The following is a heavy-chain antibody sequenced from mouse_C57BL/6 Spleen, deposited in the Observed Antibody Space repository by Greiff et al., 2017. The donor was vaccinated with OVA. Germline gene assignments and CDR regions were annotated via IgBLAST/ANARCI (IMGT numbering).Heavy chain of an antibody. Sequence: VQLQQSGAELASPGASVTLSCKASGYTFTDHIMHWVKKRPGQGLEWIGRIYPVSGETNYNHKFKGRATFSVDRSSNTVYMVLNSRKAEDPAVYYFGRQSRRGAWGQGTLVTVSA. CDR2: IYPVSGET. V-gene: IGHV1-11*01. CDR1: GYTFTDHI. D-gene: IGHD1-2*01. J-gene: IGHJ3*01. CDR3: GRQSRRGA.